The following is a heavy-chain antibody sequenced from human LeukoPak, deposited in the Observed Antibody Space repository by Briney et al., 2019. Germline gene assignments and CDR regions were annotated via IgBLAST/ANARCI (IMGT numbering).Heavy chain of an antibody. Sequence: ASVKVSCKASGYTFTSYGISWVRQAPGQGLEWMGWISAYNGNTNYAQKLQGRVTVTTDTSTSTAYMELRSLRSDDTAVYYCARDTYYGDFTYYYYGMDVWGQGTTVTVSS. CDR2: ISAYNGNT. D-gene: IGHD4-17*01. V-gene: IGHV1-18*01. CDR3: ARDTYYGDFTYYYYGMDV. J-gene: IGHJ6*02. CDR1: GYTFTSYG.